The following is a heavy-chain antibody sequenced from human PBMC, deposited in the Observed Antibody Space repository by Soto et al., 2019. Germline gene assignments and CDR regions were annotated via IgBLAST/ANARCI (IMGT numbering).Heavy chain of an antibody. V-gene: IGHV5-10-1*01. CDR2: IDPSDSYT. CDR3: ARARSITIFGVVGFEMDV. CDR1: GYTFTDYC. D-gene: IGHD3-3*01. J-gene: IGHJ6*02. Sequence: GESVKISGKGSGYTFTDYCINWVLQMPGKGLEWMGRIDPSDSYTKYSPSFQGHVTISADKSISTAYLEWSSLEASDTAMYYCARARSITIFGVVGFEMDVWGQGTTVTVSS.